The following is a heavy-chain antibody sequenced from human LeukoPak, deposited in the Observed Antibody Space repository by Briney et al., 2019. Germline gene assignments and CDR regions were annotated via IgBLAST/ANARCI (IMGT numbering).Heavy chain of an antibody. Sequence: ASVKVSCKASGYTFTGYYMHWVRQAPGQGLEWMGWINPNSGGTNYAQKFQGRVTMTRDTSISTAYIELSRLRSDDTAVYYCAREPGSYYGFDAFDIWGQGTMVTVSS. J-gene: IGHJ3*02. CDR2: INPNSGGT. CDR3: AREPGSYYGFDAFDI. V-gene: IGHV1-2*02. CDR1: GYTFTGYY. D-gene: IGHD1-26*01.